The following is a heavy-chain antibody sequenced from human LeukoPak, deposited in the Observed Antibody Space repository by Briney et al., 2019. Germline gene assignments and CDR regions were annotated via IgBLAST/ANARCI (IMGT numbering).Heavy chain of an antibody. CDR2: IWYDASNR. D-gene: IGHD6-13*01. V-gene: IGHV3-33*01. Sequence: GGSLRLSCAASGFTFSSYGMHWVRQAPGKGLEWVAVIWYDASNRYYADSVKGRFTISRDNSKNTLYLQMNSLRADDTAVYFCARDLAAAATWFDPWGQGTLVTVSS. CDR1: GFTFSSYG. J-gene: IGHJ5*02. CDR3: ARDLAAAATWFDP.